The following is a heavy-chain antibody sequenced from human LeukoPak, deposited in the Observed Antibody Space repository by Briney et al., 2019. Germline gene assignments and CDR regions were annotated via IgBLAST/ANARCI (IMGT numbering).Heavy chain of an antibody. V-gene: IGHV1-3*01. J-gene: IGHJ5*02. D-gene: IGHD3-10*01. CDR2: INAGNGNT. CDR1: GYTFSNSG. Sequence: ASVKVSCKTSGYTFSNSGLHWVRQAPGQSLEWMGWINAGNGNTKYSQKFQDRLTITRDTSASTVYMELNSLKSEDTAMYYCARGRRLIGTSRFDPWGQGTLVIVSS. CDR3: ARGRRLIGTSRFDP.